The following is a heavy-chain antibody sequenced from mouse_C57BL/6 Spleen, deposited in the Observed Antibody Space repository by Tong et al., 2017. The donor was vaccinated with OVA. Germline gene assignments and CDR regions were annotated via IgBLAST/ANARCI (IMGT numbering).Heavy chain of an antibody. V-gene: IGHV1-55*01. Sequence: VQLQESGRGLVKPGASVKISCKASGFAFSSYWITWVKQSPGQGLEWIGEIYPGSGSTNYYEKFKSKATLTVDTSSSTAYMQLSSLTSEDTAIYYCAREGGYYCGSSAYWGQGTLVTVSA. J-gene: IGHJ3*01. CDR3: AREGGYYCGSSAY. D-gene: IGHD1-1*01. CDR1: GFAFSSYW. CDR2: IYPGSGST.